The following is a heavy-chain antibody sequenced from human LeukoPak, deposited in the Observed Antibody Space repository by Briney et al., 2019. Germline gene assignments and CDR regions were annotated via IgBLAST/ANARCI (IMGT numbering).Heavy chain of an antibody. CDR2: INPNSGGT. V-gene: IGHV1-2*02. CDR1: GYTFTSYY. D-gene: IGHD3-9*01. Sequence: ASVKVSCKASGYTFTSYYMHWVRQAPGQGLEWMGWINPNSGGTNYAQKFQGRVTMTRDTSISTAYMELSRLRSDDTAVYYCARSVLRYFDWPLSYWGQGTLVTVSS. CDR3: ARSVLRYFDWPLSY. J-gene: IGHJ4*02.